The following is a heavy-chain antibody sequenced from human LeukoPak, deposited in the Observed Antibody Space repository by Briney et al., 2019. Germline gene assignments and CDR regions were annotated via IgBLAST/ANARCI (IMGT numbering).Heavy chain of an antibody. V-gene: IGHV3-74*01. CDR1: GFTFSSYW. CDR2: INSDGSST. J-gene: IGHJ4*02. D-gene: IGHD5-24*01. CDR3: ARDGDGYNYDY. Sequence: GGSLRLSCAASGFTFSSYWIYWVRQAPGKGLVWVSRINSDGSSTSYADSVKGRFTISRDNAKNTLYLQMNSLRAEDTAVYYCARDGDGYNYDYWGQGTLVTVSS.